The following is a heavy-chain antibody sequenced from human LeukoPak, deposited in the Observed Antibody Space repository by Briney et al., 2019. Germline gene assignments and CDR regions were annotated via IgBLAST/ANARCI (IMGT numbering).Heavy chain of an antibody. CDR2: IXXSENT. Sequence: PSETLSLTCTVSGVSISSYYWSXIRQXPGXXXXXXGYIXXSENTNYNSSLKSRVTISEDTSKNQFSLNLTSVTAADTAVYYCAGGNFYDSSGHPYHFHYWGQGTLVTVPS. J-gene: IGHJ4*02. D-gene: IGHD3-22*01. CDR1: GVSISSYY. V-gene: IGHV4-59*01. CDR3: AGGNFYDSSGHPYHFHY.